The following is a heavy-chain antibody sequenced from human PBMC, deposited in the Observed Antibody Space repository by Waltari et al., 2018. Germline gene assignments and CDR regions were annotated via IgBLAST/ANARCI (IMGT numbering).Heavy chain of an antibody. CDR1: GYTLTELS. D-gene: IGHD1-26*01. CDR3: ATYGGVGATHEYFQH. CDR2: FDPEDGET. V-gene: IGHV1-24*01. J-gene: IGHJ1*01. Sequence: QVQLVQSGAEVKKPGASVKVSCKVSGYTLTELSMHWVRQAPGKGLEWMGGFDPEDGETSYAQKFQGRVTMTEDTSTNQAYMELSSLRSEDTAVYYCATYGGVGATHEYFQHWGQGTLVTVSS.